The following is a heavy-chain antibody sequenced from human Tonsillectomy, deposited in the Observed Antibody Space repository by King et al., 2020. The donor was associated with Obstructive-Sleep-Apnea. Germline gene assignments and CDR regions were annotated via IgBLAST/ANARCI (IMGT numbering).Heavy chain of an antibody. J-gene: IGHJ4*02. V-gene: IGHV5-10-1*03. CDR1: ESIFTTYW. CDR3: AALTLGGYADY. D-gene: IGHD2-2*01. Sequence: VQLVESGAEVKKPGEPLRISCQGSESIFTTYWITWVRQVPGKGLEWMGRIDPSDSYTNYSPSFEAHVAISSDKSITTAFLQWSSLEISDTAIYYCAALTLGGYADYWGQGTLVTVSS. CDR2: IDPSDSYT.